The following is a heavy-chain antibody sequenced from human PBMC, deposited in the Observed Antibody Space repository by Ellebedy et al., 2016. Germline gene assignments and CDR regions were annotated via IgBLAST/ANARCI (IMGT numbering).Heavy chain of an antibody. CDR3: ARAPYGKPFDF. Sequence: SETLSLTCRVSGYSISSGHYWGWIRQSPGKGLEWIGNVYHSGPTYVNPSLKNLVPIFVNTSKHEFSLKVTAMAAADTAVYFCARAPYGKPFDFWGQGALVSVSS. CDR2: VYHSGPT. D-gene: IGHD1-1*01. J-gene: IGHJ5*01. CDR1: GYSISSGHY. V-gene: IGHV4-38-2*01.